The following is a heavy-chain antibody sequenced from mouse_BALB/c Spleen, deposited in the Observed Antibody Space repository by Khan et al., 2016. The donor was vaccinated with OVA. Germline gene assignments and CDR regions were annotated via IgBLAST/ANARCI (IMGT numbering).Heavy chain of an antibody. CDR1: GYTFTDYA. V-gene: IGHV1S137*01. J-gene: IGHJ2*01. D-gene: IGHD2-2*01. CDR2: ISVYYDDT. Sequence: VQLQQSGPELVRPGESVKISCKGSGYTFTDYAMHWVKQSHAKSLEWIGVISVYYDDTNYHQKFKGKATMNVDKSSSTAYMELARLTSDDSAIDSCARGGQWLRRGGGNSDYWGQGTTLTVSS. CDR3: ARGGQWLRRGGGNSDY.